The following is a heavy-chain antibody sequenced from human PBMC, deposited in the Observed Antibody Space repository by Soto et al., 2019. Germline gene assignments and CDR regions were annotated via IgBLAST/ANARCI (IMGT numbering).Heavy chain of an antibody. CDR1: GGSISSSNW. CDR2: IYHSGST. Sequence: QVQLQESGPGLVKPSGTLSLTCAVSGGSISSSNWWSWVRQPPGKGLEWIGEIYHSGSTNYNPSLTSRVTISVDKSKHQFSLKLSSVTAADTAVYYCARDHDCGGDCYSWFDPWGQGTLVTVSS. J-gene: IGHJ5*02. D-gene: IGHD2-21*02. CDR3: ARDHDCGGDCYSWFDP. V-gene: IGHV4-4*02.